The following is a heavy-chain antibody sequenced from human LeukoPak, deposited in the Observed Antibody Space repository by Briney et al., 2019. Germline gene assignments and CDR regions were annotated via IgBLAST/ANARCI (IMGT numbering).Heavy chain of an antibody. V-gene: IGHV4-39*07. CDR1: GGSISSGGYY. Sequence: SETLSLTCTVSGGSISSGGYYWGWIRQPPGKGLEWIGSIYHSGSTYYNPSLKSRVTISVDTSKNQFSLKLSSVTAADTAVYYCARGPLPSAAGKGIFDYWGQGTLVTVSS. CDR3: ARGPLPSAAGKGIFDY. D-gene: IGHD6-13*01. CDR2: IYHSGST. J-gene: IGHJ4*02.